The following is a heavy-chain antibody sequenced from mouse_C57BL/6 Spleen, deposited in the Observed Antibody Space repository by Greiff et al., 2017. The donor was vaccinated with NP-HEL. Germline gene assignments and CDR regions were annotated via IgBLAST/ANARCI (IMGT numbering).Heavy chain of an antibody. D-gene: IGHD4-1*02. Sequence: QVQLQQPGAELVRPGSSVKLSCKASGYTFTSYWMDWVKQRPGQGLEWIGNIYPSDSATHYNQKFKDKATLTVDKSSSTAYMQLSSLTSEDSAVYGCLNWDVDYWGQGTTLTVSS. CDR2: IYPSDSAT. CDR1: GYTFTSYW. V-gene: IGHV1-61*01. J-gene: IGHJ2*01. CDR3: LNWDVDY.